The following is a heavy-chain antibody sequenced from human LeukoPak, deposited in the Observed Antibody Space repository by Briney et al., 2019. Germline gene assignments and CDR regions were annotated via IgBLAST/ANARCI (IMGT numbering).Heavy chain of an antibody. CDR3: ARDGGYCSSTSCHHDY. Sequence: SVKVSCKASGYTFTSYAMNWVRQAPGQGLEWMGGIIPIFDTANYAQKFQGRVTITADESTSTAYMELSSLRSEDTAVYYCARDGGYCSSTSCHHDYWGQGTLVTVSS. J-gene: IGHJ4*02. V-gene: IGHV1-69*13. CDR1: GYTFTSYA. CDR2: IIPIFDTA. D-gene: IGHD2-2*01.